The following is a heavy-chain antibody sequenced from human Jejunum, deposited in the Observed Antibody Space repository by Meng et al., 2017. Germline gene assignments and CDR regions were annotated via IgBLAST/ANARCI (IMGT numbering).Heavy chain of an antibody. CDR1: GESFSGYY. CDR2: ITYTGVV. Sequence: HVQLKTWVVGILQLSETLSLTCAVVGESFSGYYWNWLRQSPGKGLEWIGQITYTGVVDYNPSLKSRVTIFVDTPKRQFSLNLTSVTAADTAVYYCARVLALIDSWGQGTLVTVSS. J-gene: IGHJ4*02. V-gene: IGHV4-34*02. CDR3: ARVLALIDS. D-gene: IGHD3-3*02.